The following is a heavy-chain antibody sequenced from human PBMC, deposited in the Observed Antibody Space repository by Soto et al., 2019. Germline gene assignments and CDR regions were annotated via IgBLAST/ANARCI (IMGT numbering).Heavy chain of an antibody. V-gene: IGHV1-69*01. CDR3: ARGYTDYDDHSYSFDS. CDR2: IIPIFGTP. J-gene: IGHJ4*02. D-gene: IGHD3-22*01. Sequence: QVQLVQSGAEVKKPGSSVKVSCKASGGTFSTSLISWVRQAPGQRLEWMGGIIPIFGTPNYAQKFQGRVTITADESTSTVYMELNSLRSADTAMYYCARGYTDYDDHSYSFDSWGQGTQVTVSS. CDR1: GGTFSTSL.